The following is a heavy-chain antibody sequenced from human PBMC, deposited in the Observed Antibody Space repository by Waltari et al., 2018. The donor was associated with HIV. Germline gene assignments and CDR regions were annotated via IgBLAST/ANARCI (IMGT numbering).Heavy chain of an antibody. CDR1: GFTYRAQE. V-gene: IGHV3-11*01. J-gene: IGHJ4*02. Sequence: QVQLVEAGGGLVKPGRALLLTCAASGFTYRAQEMSWIRQAPGRGLELVSYISSSGSTIYYADSVKGRFTISRDNAKNSLYLQMNSLRAEDTAVYYCAREPLRYDSGNYWGQGTLVTVSS. CDR3: AREPLRYDSGNY. D-gene: IGHD3-22*01. CDR2: ISSSGSTI.